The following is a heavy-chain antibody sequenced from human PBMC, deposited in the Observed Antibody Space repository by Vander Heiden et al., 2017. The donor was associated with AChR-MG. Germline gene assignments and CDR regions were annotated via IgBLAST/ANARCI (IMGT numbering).Heavy chain of an antibody. Sequence: EVQQLESAGLLVQPGGSLRLSCAASRFSFSRSALRWARPAPGKAPEWVTSLSGSGGTTYAADSVKGRFTITRDKSKTTLYPQMNSLRADDTAVYDCAKEQQSLMIGPFDSWGQGTLVTVSS. CDR3: AKEQQSLMIGPFDS. J-gene: IGHJ5*01. CDR2: LSGSGGTT. V-gene: IGHV3-23*01. CDR1: RFSFSRSA. D-gene: IGHD3-16*01.